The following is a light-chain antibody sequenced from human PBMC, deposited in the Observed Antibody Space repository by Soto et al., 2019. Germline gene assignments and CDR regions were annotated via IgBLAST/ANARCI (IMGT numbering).Light chain of an antibody. CDR3: QQRSNWQRT. Sequence: EIVLTQSPATLSLSPGERATLSCRASQSVSSYLAWFQQKPGQAPRLLIYDASNRATCIPARFSGSGSGTDFTLTISSLEPEDFAVYYCQQRSNWQRTFGQGTKVEIK. J-gene: IGKJ1*01. CDR2: DAS. CDR1: QSVSSY. V-gene: IGKV3-11*01.